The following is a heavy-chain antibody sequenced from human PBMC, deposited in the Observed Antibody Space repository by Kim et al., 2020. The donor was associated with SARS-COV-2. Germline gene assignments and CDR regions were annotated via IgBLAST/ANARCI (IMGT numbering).Heavy chain of an antibody. D-gene: IGHD6-19*01. V-gene: IGHV7-4-1*02. CDR3: ARESAQGWGTSDFDY. CDR2: INTNTGNP. J-gene: IGHJ4*02. Sequence: ASVKVSCKASGYTFTSYAMNWVRQAPGQGLEWMGWINTNTGNPTYAQGFTGRFVVSLDTSVSTAYLQISSLKAEDTAVYYCARESAQGWGTSDFDYWGQGTLVTVSS. CDR1: GYTFTSYA.